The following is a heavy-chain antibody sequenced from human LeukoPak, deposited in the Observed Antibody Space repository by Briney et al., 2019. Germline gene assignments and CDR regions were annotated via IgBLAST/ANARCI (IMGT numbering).Heavy chain of an antibody. V-gene: IGHV3-30*18. D-gene: IGHD6-13*01. CDR3: AKSGSSSWYVNYFDY. CDR2: ISYDGSNK. CDR1: GFTFSNYA. J-gene: IGHJ4*02. Sequence: PGGSLRLSCAASGFTFSNYAMSWVRQAPGKGLEWAAVISYDGSNKYYADSVKGRFTISRDNSKNTLYLQMNSLRAEDTAVYYCAKSGSSSWYVNYFDYWGQGTLVTVSS.